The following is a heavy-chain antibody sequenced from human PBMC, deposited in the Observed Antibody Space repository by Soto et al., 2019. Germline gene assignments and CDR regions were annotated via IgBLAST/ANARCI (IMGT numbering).Heavy chain of an antibody. CDR2: ISAYNGNT. D-gene: IGHD6-19*01. CDR1: GYAFTCYG. Sequence: GASVKVSCKASGYAFTCYGISWVRQAPGQGLEWMGWISAYNGNTNYAQKLQGRVTMTTDTSTSTAYMELRSLRSDDTAVYYCARAGIAVAGTDSDAFDIWGQGTMVTVSS. V-gene: IGHV1-18*01. J-gene: IGHJ3*02. CDR3: ARAGIAVAGTDSDAFDI.